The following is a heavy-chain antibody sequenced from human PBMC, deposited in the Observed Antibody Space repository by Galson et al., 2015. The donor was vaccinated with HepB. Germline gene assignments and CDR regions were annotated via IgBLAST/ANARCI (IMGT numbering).Heavy chain of an antibody. J-gene: IGHJ4*02. CDR1: GFTFSSYG. D-gene: IGHD3-10*01. CDR2: MWFDGSTNK. V-gene: IGHV3-33*01. CDR3: ARKSLLFGESLDY. Sequence: SLRLSCAASGFTFSSYGMHWVRQAPGKGLEWVAVMWFDGSTNKCYADSVKGRFTISRDNSKNTLYLQMNSLRAEDTAVYYCARKSLLFGESLDYWGQGTLVTVSS.